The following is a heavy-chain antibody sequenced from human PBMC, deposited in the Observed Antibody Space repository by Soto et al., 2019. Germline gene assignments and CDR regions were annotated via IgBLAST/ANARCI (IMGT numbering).Heavy chain of an antibody. Sequence: GGSLRLSCAASGFNFRNHGMHWVRQAPGKGLEWVAVIWYDGSSQYYADSVKGRFTISRDNSKNTLYLQMNSLRAEDTAVYYCAKIQYYYAHGRGMDVWGQGTTVTVSS. V-gene: IGHV3-30*02. D-gene: IGHD3-10*01. CDR1: GFNFRNHG. CDR2: IWYDGSSQ. J-gene: IGHJ6*02. CDR3: AKIQYYYAHGRGMDV.